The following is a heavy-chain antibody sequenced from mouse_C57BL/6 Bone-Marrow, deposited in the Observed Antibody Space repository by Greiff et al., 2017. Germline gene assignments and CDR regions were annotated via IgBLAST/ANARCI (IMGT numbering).Heavy chain of an antibody. D-gene: IGHD1-1*01. CDR1: GYTFTSYG. Sequence: VQLQQSGAELARPGASVKLSCKASGYTFTSYGISWVKQRTGQGLEWIGEIYPRSGNTYYNEKFKGKATLTADKSSSTAYMELRSLTSEYSAVYFCAVLLRRRYFDVWGTGTTVTVSS. V-gene: IGHV1-81*01. CDR2: IYPRSGNT. J-gene: IGHJ1*03. CDR3: AVLLRRRYFDV.